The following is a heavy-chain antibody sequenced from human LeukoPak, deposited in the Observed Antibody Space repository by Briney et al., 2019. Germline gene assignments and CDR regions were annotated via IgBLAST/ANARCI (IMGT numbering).Heavy chain of an antibody. CDR3: ARARSSGYYNHFDY. CDR1: GFTFSSYG. J-gene: IGHJ4*02. CDR2: ISSSTSTI. D-gene: IGHD3-22*01. V-gene: IGHV3-48*02. Sequence: PGGSLRLSCAASGFTFSSYGMNWVRQAPGKGLEWISYISSSTSTIYYADSVKGRFTISRDNAKNSLYLQMNSLRDEDTAVYYCARARSSGYYNHFDYWGQGTLVTVSS.